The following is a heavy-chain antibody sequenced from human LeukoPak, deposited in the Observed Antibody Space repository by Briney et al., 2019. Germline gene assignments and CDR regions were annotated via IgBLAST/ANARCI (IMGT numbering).Heavy chain of an antibody. CDR1: GFTVSSNY. Sequence: GGSLRLSCAASGFTVSSNYMSWVRQAPGKGLEWVSAISGSGGSTYYADSVKGRFTISRDNSKNTLYLQMNSLRAEDTAVYYCAKQYSSSWGDWFDPWGQGTLVTVSS. CDR3: AKQYSSSWGDWFDP. V-gene: IGHV3-23*01. J-gene: IGHJ5*02. CDR2: ISGSGGST. D-gene: IGHD6-13*01.